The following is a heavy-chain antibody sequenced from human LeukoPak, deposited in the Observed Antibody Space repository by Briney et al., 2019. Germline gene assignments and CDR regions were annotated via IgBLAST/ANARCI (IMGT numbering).Heavy chain of an antibody. CDR3: AKDGYSGYDLDY. J-gene: IGHJ4*02. D-gene: IGHD5-12*01. CDR2: ISYDGSNK. V-gene: IGHV3-30*18. Sequence: GRSLRLSCAASGFTFSGYGMHWVRQAPGKGLEWVAVISYDGSNKYYADSVKGRFTISRDNSKNTLYLQMNSLRAEDTAVYYCAKDGYSGYDLDYWGQGTLVTVSS. CDR1: GFTFSGYG.